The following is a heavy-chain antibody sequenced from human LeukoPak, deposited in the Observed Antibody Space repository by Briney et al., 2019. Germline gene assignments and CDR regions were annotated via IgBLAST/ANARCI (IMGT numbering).Heavy chain of an antibody. CDR1: GFTFSSYW. J-gene: IGHJ3*02. CDR2: INGDGSIT. CDR3: ARAGNGFDI. Sequence: GGSLRLSCAASGFTFSSYWVHWVRQAPGKGLVWVSRINGDGSITTYADSVRGRFTISRDNVKNTLYLQMNSLRAEDTAVYYCARAGNGFDIWGRGTMVTVSS. V-gene: IGHV3-74*01.